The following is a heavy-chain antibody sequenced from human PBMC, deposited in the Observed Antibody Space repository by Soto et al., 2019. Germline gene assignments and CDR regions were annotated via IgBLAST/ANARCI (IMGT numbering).Heavy chain of an antibody. J-gene: IGHJ4*02. V-gene: IGHV1-69*01. CDR3: ARGWGYDSNDYYYAY. Sequence: QVQLVQSGAEVRKPGSSVKVSCKASGGTFSRHAISWVRQAPGQGLEWMGGIIPIFGTANHAQKLQGRVTISADESTSTVYMELSSLSSEDTAMYYCARGWGYDSNDYYYAYWGEGTLVIVSS. D-gene: IGHD3-22*01. CDR2: IIPIFGTA. CDR1: GGTFSRHA.